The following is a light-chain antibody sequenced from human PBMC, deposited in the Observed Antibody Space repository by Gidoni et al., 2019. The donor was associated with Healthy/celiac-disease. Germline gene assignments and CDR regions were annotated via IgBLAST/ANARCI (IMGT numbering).Light chain of an antibody. Sequence: DSQMTQAPSSVSASVGDRVTITCRASQGISSWLAWYQQKPGQAPKLLIYAASSLQSGVPSRFRGRGSGPYFPLTIRRLQPEDFAPYYCQPANSFPRTFGQGTQVEIK. CDR2: AAS. CDR3: QPANSFPRT. V-gene: IGKV1-12*01. J-gene: IGKJ1*01. CDR1: QGISSW.